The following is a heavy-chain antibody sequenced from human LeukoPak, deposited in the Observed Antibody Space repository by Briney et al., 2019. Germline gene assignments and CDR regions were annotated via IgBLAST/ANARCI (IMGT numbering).Heavy chain of an antibody. D-gene: IGHD3-22*01. CDR2: ISAYNSNT. CDR3: ARAGIYYDSSGYYFDY. J-gene: IGHJ4*02. CDR1: GYTFTSYG. V-gene: IGHV1-18*01. Sequence: GASVMVSCMASGYTFTSYGISWVRQATGQGLEWMGWISAYNSNTNNAQKLQGRVTMTTDTSTSTAYMELMSLRSDDTAVYYCARAGIYYDSSGYYFDYWGQGTLVTVSS.